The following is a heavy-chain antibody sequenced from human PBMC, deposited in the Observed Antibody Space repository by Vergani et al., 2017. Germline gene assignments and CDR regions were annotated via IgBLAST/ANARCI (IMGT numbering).Heavy chain of an antibody. V-gene: IGHV3-23*01. Sequence: EVQLLESGGDLVQPGGSLRLSCAASGFTFNHYAMNWVRQAPGKGLEWVSGISGSGGSTYYAGSVKGRFTISRDSSMNTLYLQMNSLRAEDTAVYYCATEPEGSSTRYYYYYMDVWGKGTTVTVSS. CDR3: ATEPEGSSTRYYYYYMDV. D-gene: IGHD2-2*01. CDR1: GFTFNHYA. J-gene: IGHJ6*03. CDR2: ISGSGGST.